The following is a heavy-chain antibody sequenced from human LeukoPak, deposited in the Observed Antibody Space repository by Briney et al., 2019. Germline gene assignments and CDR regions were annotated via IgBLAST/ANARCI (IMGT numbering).Heavy chain of an antibody. CDR3: ARDYCSGGSCYSRWFDP. J-gene: IGHJ5*02. CDR2: ISSSSSYI. V-gene: IGHV3-21*01. D-gene: IGHD2-15*01. CDR1: GFTFSSYS. Sequence: PGGSLRLSCAASGFTFSSYSMNWVRQAPGKGLEWVSSISSSSSYIYYADSVKGRFTISRDNAKNSLYLRMNSLRAEDTAVYYCARDYCSGGSCYSRWFDPWGQGTLVTVSS.